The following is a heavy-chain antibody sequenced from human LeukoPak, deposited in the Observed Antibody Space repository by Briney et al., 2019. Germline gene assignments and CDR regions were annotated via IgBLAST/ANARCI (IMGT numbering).Heavy chain of an antibody. CDR1: GFTFSSYA. D-gene: IGHD2-2*02. CDR3: AKDSWEYCSSTSCYKGSLG. Sequence: GASLRLSCAASGFTFSSYAMSWVRQAPGKGLEWVSAISGSGGSTYYADSVKGRFTISRDNSKNTLYLQMNSLRAEDTAVYYCAKDSWEYCSSTSCYKGSLGWGQGTLVTVSS. J-gene: IGHJ4*02. CDR2: ISGSGGST. V-gene: IGHV3-23*01.